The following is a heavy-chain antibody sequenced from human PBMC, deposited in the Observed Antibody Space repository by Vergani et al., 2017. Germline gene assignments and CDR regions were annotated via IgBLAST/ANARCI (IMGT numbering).Heavy chain of an antibody. CDR3: ARTPTIYSNYVPYYYYYMDV. CDR2: ISSSCSTI. V-gene: IGHV3-11*01. D-gene: IGHD4-11*01. Sequence: QVQLVESGGGLVKPGGSLRLSCAASGFTFSDYYMSWIRQAPGKGLEWVSYISSSCSTIYYADSVKGRFTISRDNAKNSLYLQMNSLRAEDTAVYYCARTPTIYSNYVPYYYYYMDVWGKGTTVTVSS. CDR1: GFTFSDYY. J-gene: IGHJ6*03.